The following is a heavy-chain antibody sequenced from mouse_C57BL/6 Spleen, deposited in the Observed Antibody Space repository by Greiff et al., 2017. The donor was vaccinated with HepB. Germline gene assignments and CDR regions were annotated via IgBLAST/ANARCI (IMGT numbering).Heavy chain of an antibody. CDR2: IDPEDGDT. CDR3: AYYYGSPYFDY. J-gene: IGHJ2*01. D-gene: IGHD1-1*01. Sequence: EVMLVESGAELVRPGASVKLSCTASGFNIKDYYMHWVKQRPEQGLEWIGRIDPEDGDTEYAPKFQGKATMTADTSSNTAYLQLSSLTSEDTAVYYCAYYYGSPYFDYWGQGTTLTVSS. CDR1: GFNIKDYY. V-gene: IGHV14-1*01.